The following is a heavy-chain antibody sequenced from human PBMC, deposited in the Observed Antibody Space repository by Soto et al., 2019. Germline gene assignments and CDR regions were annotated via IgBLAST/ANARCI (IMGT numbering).Heavy chain of an antibody. CDR2: IYYSGST. Sequence: QLQLQESGPGLVKPSETLSLTCTVSGGSISSSSYYWGWIRQPPGKGLEWIGSIYYSGSTYYNPSLKSRVTISVDTSKNQFSLKLSSVTAADTAVYYCARLPITMIEYYFDYWGQGTLVTVSS. CDR1: GGSISSSSYY. D-gene: IGHD3-22*01. CDR3: ARLPITMIEYYFDY. V-gene: IGHV4-39*01. J-gene: IGHJ4*02.